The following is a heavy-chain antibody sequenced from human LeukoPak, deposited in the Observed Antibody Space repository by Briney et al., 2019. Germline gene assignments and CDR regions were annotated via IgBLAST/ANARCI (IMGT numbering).Heavy chain of an antibody. J-gene: IGHJ4*02. CDR2: IYYSGST. CDR3: ARPGDEWELPY. D-gene: IGHD1-26*01. CDR1: GGSISSSSYY. Sequence: KSSETLSLTCTVSGGSISSSSYYWGWIRQPPGKGLEWIGSIYYSGSTYYNPSLKSRVTISVDTSKNQFSLKLSSVTAADTAVYYCARPGDEWELPYWGQGTLVTVSS. V-gene: IGHV4-39*01.